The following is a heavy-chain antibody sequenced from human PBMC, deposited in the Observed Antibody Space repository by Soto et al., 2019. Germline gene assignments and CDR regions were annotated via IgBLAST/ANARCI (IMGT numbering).Heavy chain of an antibody. V-gene: IGHV3-9*01. CDR1: GFTFDDYG. CDR2: ISWDSYSI. J-gene: IGHJ4*02. D-gene: IGHD3-16*01. CDR3: AKARGGIDY. Sequence: EVQLVESGGGLVQPGRSLRLSCVGSGFTFDDYGMHWVRQAPGKGLEWVSGISWDSYSIGYADSVKGRFTISRDNAKXSXXLQMNSLKSEDTALYYCAKARGGIDYWGQGTLVTVSS.